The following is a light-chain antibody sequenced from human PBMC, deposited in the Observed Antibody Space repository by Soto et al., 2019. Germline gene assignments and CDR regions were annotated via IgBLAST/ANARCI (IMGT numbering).Light chain of an antibody. J-gene: IGLJ1*01. Sequence: QSVLTQPPSASGSPGQSVTISCTGTSSDIGIYNYVSWYQQHPGKAPKLIIYEVSKRPSGVPDRFSGSKSGNTASLTVSGLQAEDEADYYCNSYAGSSNPYVFGTGTKLTVL. V-gene: IGLV2-8*01. CDR3: NSYAGSSNPYV. CDR2: EVS. CDR1: SSDIGIYNY.